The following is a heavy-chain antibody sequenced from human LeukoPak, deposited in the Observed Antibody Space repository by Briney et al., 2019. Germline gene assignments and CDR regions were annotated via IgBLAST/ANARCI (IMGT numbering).Heavy chain of an antibody. V-gene: IGHV4-34*01. J-gene: IGHJ4*02. CDR2: INHSGST. D-gene: IGHD2-15*01. CDR3: ARFSDTYCSGGSCYSRNFDY. Sequence: SETLSLTCAVYGGSFGGYYWSWIRQPPGKGLEWIGEINHSGSTNYNPSLKSRVTISVDTSKNQFSLKLSSVTAADTAVYYCARFSDTYCSGGSCYSRNFDYWGQGTLVTVSS. CDR1: GGSFGGYY.